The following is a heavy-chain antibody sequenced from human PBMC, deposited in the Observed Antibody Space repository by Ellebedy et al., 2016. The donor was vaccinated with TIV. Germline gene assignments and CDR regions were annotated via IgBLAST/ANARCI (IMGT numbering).Heavy chain of an antibody. Sequence: PGGSLRLSCAASGFTFSSSILHWVRQAPGKGLEWVALISPDGRDKQYGDSVKGRSTISRDDSRNTLYLQMNSLRPEDTAVYYCLKEGGDWGQGTLVTVSA. D-gene: IGHD3-16*01. V-gene: IGHV3-30*04. CDR3: LKEGGD. CDR2: ISPDGRDK. CDR1: GFTFSSSI. J-gene: IGHJ4*02.